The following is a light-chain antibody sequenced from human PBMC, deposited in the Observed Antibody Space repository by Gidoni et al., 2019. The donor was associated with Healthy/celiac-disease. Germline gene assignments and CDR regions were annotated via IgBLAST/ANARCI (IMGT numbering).Light chain of an antibody. CDR2: KAS. J-gene: IGKJ1*01. V-gene: IGKV1-5*03. Sequence: DLQMSTSPSTLSASVGDRVTITCRASQSLSSWLAWYQQKPGKAPKLLIYKASSLESGVPSRFSGSGSGTEFTLTISSLQPDDFATYYCQQYDSYPWTFGQGTKVEIK. CDR1: QSLSSW. CDR3: QQYDSYPWT.